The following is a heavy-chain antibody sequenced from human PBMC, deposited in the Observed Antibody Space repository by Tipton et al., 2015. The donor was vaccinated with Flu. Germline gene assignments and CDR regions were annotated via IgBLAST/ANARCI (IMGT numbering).Heavy chain of an antibody. D-gene: IGHD2-21*01. V-gene: IGHV4-39*01. J-gene: IGHJ5*02. CDR3: ARHQAGLLNWFDP. CDR1: GFTFSSYE. Sequence: QLVQSGGGLVQPGGSLRLSCAASGFTFSSYEMNWIRQPPGKGLEWIGSIYSSGSTYYNPSLKSRVTISVDTSKNQFSLKLSSVTAADTAAYYCARHQAGLLNWFDPWGQGTLVTVSS. CDR2: IYSSGST.